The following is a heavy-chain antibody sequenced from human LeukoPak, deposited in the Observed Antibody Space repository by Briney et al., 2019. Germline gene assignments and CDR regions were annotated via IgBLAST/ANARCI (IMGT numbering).Heavy chain of an antibody. CDR2: INHSGST. D-gene: IGHD1-26*01. CDR3: ARARWSGSRPFDY. V-gene: IGHV4-34*01. CDR1: GGSFSGYY. Sequence: PSETLSLTCAVYGGSFSGYYWSWIRQPPGQGLEWIGEINHSGSTNYNPSLKSRVTISVDTSKNQFSLKLSSVTAADTAVYYCARARWSGSRPFDYWGQGTLVTVSS. J-gene: IGHJ4*02.